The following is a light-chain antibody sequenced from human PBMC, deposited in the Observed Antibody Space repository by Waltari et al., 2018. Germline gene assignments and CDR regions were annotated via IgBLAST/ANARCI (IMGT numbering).Light chain of an antibody. Sequence: SALTQPASVSGAPGQSITISCTGISNDVGGYNYVSWYQQHPGKAPKLIIYDVNNRPSGISYRFSGSKSGDTASLTISVLQPEDEADYYCSSCASTIPLGVFGGGTKLTVL. V-gene: IGLV2-14*01. CDR2: DVN. J-gene: IGLJ3*02. CDR1: SNDVGGYNY. CDR3: SSCASTIPLGV.